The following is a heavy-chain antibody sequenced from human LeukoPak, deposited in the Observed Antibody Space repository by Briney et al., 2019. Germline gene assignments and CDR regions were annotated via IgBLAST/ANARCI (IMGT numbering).Heavy chain of an antibody. CDR1: GFTFSSYN. Sequence: GGSLRLSCAASGFTFSSYNMNWVRQAPGKGLEWASYISDGSLAISYADPVKGRFTISRDNAKNSLYLQMNSLRDEDTAVYYCARDSRTSMDVWGQGTTVTVSS. CDR3: ARDSRTSMDV. V-gene: IGHV3-48*02. CDR2: ISDGSLAI. J-gene: IGHJ6*02.